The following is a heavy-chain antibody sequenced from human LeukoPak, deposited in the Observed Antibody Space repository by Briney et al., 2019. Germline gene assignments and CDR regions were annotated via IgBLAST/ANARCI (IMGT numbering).Heavy chain of an antibody. Sequence: ASVKVSCKASGYTFTSYDINWVRQASGQGLEWMAWMNPNNGNTGNAQKFQGRVTLTRITSISTAYMELSGLRSEDTAVYYCARVAVGAFDIWGQGTMVTVSS. CDR3: ARVAVGAFDI. J-gene: IGHJ3*02. V-gene: IGHV1-8*01. CDR2: MNPNNGNT. D-gene: IGHD2-15*01. CDR1: GYTFTSYD.